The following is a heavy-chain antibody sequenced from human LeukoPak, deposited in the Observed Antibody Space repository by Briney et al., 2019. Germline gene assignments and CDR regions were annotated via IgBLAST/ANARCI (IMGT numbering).Heavy chain of an antibody. D-gene: IGHD2-2*01. CDR3: ARSKGGYCSSTSCPRGYYFDY. CDR2: IYYSGST. V-gene: IGHV4-39*07. CDR1: GGSISSSSYY. Sequence: PSETLSLTCTVSGGSISSSSYYWGWIRQPPGKGLEWIGSIYYSGSTHYNPSLKSRVTISVDTSKNQFSLKLSSVTAADTAVYYCARSKGGYCSSTSCPRGYYFDYWGQGTLVTVSS. J-gene: IGHJ4*02.